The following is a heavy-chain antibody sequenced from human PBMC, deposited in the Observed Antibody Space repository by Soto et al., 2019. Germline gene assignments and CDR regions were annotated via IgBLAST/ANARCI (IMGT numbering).Heavy chain of an antibody. Sequence: QVQLVESGGGVVQPGRSLRLSCAVSGFTFSDFGMHWVRQAPGKGLEWVALIWYHGGNEEYADSVKGRFSIARDNSKNTLYLQMDSLRAEDMAVYSCARRGCVKGVCYNSYDRWGEGTMVTVSS. CDR2: IWYHGGNE. CDR1: GFTFSDFG. CDR3: ARRGCVKGVCYNSYDR. D-gene: IGHD2-8*01. V-gene: IGHV3-33*03. J-gene: IGHJ3*02.